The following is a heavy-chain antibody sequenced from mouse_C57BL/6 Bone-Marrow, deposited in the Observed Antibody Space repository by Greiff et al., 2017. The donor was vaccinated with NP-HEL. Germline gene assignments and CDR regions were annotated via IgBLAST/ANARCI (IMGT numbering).Heavy chain of an antibody. V-gene: IGHV1-82*01. D-gene: IGHD1-1*01. CDR2: IYPGDGDT. Sequence: QVQLQQSGPELVKPGASVKISCKASGYAFSSSWMNWVKQRPGKGLEWIGRIYPGDGDTNYNGKFKGKATLTADKSSSTAYMQLSSLTSEDSAVYFCARCLRYYGSSYDYFDYWGQGTTLTVSS. J-gene: IGHJ2*01. CDR3: ARCLRYYGSSYDYFDY. CDR1: GYAFSSSW.